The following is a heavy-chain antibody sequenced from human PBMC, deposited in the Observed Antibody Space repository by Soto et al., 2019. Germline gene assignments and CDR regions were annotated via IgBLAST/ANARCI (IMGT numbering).Heavy chain of an antibody. CDR3: ASDPLGFVRDIVVVPAAMRKNYYGMDV. CDR2: IIPIFGTA. J-gene: IGHJ6*02. V-gene: IGHV1-69*13. D-gene: IGHD2-2*01. Sequence: ASVKVSCKASGGTFSSYAISWVRQAPGQGLEWMGGIIPIFGTANYAQKFQGRVTITADESTSTAYMELSSLRSEDTAVYYCASDPLGFVRDIVVVPAAMRKNYYGMDVWGQGTTVTVSS. CDR1: GGTFSSYA.